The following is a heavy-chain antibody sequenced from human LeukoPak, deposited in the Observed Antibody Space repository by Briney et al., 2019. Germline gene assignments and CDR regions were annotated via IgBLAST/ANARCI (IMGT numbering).Heavy chain of an antibody. V-gene: IGHV1-18*01. CDR2: ISAYNGNT. CDR1: GYTFTSYG. D-gene: IGHD3-22*01. J-gene: IGHJ4*02. CDR3: ARRPGPYYYDSSGTPDY. Sequence: ASVKVSCKASGYTFTSYGINWVRQAPGQGLEWMGWISAYNGNTNYAQKLQGRVTMTTDTSTSTAYMELRSLRSDDTAVYYCARRPGPYYYDSSGTPDYWGQGTLVTVSS.